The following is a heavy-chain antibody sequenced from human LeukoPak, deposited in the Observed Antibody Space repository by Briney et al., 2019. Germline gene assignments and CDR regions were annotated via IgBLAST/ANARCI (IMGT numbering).Heavy chain of an antibody. CDR2: IIPIFGTA. D-gene: IGHD3-3*01. CDR1: GGTFSSYA. Sequence: SVKVSCKASGGTFSSYAISWVRQAPGQGLEWMGRIIPIFGTANYAQKFQGRVTITTDESTSTAYMELSSLRSEDTAVYYCARERGYDFWSGYANGGYAEYFQHWGQGTLVTVSS. CDR3: ARERGYDFWSGYANGGYAEYFQH. J-gene: IGHJ1*01. V-gene: IGHV1-69*05.